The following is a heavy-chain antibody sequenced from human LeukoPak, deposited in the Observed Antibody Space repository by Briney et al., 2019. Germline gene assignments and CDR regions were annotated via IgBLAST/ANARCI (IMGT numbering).Heavy chain of an antibody. CDR3: ASTGYYYDSSGYSSDL. D-gene: IGHD3-22*01. Sequence: SETLSLTCTVSGGSISSSSHYWGWIRQPPGKGLEWIGSTYYSGTTYYNPSLKSRVTISVDTSKDQFSLKLSSVTAADTAVYYCASTGYYYDSSGYSSDLWGQGTLVTVSS. V-gene: IGHV4-39*07. CDR1: GGSISSSSHY. J-gene: IGHJ5*02. CDR2: TYYSGTT.